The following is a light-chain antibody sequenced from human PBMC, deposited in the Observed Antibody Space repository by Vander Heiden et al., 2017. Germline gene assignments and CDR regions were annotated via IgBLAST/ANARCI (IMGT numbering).Light chain of an antibody. CDR2: AAS. J-gene: IGKJ5*01. CDR1: QGISSY. V-gene: IGKV1-9*01. Sequence: DIQLTQSASFLSASVGDRVTITCRASQGISSYLAWYQQKPGKAPKLLIYAASTVQSGVPSRFSGSRSGTEFTLTISSLQPEDFATYYCQQLNSYPQAFGQARRQEIK. CDR3: QQLNSYPQA.